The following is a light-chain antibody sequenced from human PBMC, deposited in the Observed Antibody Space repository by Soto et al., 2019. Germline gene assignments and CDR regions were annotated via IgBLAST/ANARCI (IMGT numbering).Light chain of an antibody. CDR3: QQYDTYFRYT. Sequence: EVVLTQSPATLSVSPGERAALSCRASQSLTRNLAWYQQKPGQPPRLLIYEASTRATGIPARFSGSGSGTEFTLTISSLQSEDFANYYCQQYDTYFRYTFGQGTKLDIK. J-gene: IGKJ2*01. V-gene: IGKV3-15*01. CDR1: QSLTRN. CDR2: EAS.